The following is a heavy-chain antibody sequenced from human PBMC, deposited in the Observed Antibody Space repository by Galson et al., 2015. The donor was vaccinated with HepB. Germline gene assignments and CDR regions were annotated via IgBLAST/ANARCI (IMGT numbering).Heavy chain of an antibody. V-gene: IGHV3-23*01. CDR2: ITGSGGST. CDR1: GFTFSSYA. Sequence: SLRLSCAASGFTFSSYAMSWVRQAPGKGLEWVSGITGSGGSTYYADSVKGRLTISRDNSKNALYLQMNSLRAEDTAIYYCAKVPNLYCSGGNCYFDYWGHGTLVTVSS. J-gene: IGHJ4*01. CDR3: AKVPNLYCSGGNCYFDY. D-gene: IGHD2-15*01.